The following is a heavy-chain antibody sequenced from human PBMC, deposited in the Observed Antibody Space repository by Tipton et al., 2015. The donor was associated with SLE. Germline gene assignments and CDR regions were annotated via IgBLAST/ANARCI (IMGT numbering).Heavy chain of an antibody. D-gene: IGHD6-19*01. Sequence: TLSLTCTVSGGSISSSSYYWGWIRQPPGKGLEWIGSVYYSGSTYYNPSLKSRVTISVDTSKNQFSLKLSSVTAADTAMYYCARLLPGYSSGWYYFDYWGQGTLVTVSS. CDR3: ARLLPGYSSGWYYFDY. CDR2: VYYSGST. J-gene: IGHJ4*02. V-gene: IGHV4-39*07. CDR1: GGSISSSSYY.